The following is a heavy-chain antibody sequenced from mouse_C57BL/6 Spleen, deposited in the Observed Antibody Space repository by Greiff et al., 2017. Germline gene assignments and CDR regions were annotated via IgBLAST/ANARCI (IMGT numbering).Heavy chain of an antibody. J-gene: IGHJ3*01. V-gene: IGHV1-69*01. Sequence: QVQLQQPGAELVMPGASVKLSCKASGYTFTSYWMHWVKQRPGQGLEWIGEIDPSDSYTNYNQKFKGKSTLTVDKSSSTAYMQLSSLTSEDSAVYYCARGWDRFAYWGKGTLVTVSA. CDR1: GYTFTSYW. D-gene: IGHD4-1*01. CDR3: ARGWDRFAY. CDR2: IDPSDSYT.